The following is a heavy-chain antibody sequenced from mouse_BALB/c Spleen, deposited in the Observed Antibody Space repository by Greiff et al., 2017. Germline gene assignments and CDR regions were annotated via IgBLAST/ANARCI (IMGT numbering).Heavy chain of an antibody. CDR1: GFTFSDYY. J-gene: IGHJ1*01. Sequence: EVQVVESGGGLVKPGGSLKLSCAASGFTFSDYYMYWVRQTPEKRLEWVATISDGGSYTYYPDSVKGRFTISRDNAKNNLYLQMSSLKSEDTAMYYCAREVTTVVARYFDVWGAGTTVTVSS. CDR2: ISDGGSYT. D-gene: IGHD1-1*01. V-gene: IGHV5-4*02. CDR3: AREVTTVVARYFDV.